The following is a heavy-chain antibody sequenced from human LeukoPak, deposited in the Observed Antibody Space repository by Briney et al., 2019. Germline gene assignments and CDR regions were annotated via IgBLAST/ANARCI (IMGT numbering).Heavy chain of an antibody. Sequence: GGSLRLSCAASGFTVSSNYMSWVRQAPGKGLEWVSVIYSGGSTYYADSVKGRFTISRDNAKNSLYLQMNSLRAEDTAVYYCARDSPYNWNYDASAFDIWGQGTMVTVSS. CDR1: GFTVSSNY. V-gene: IGHV3-53*01. J-gene: IGHJ3*02. CDR3: ARDSPYNWNYDASAFDI. CDR2: IYSGGST. D-gene: IGHD1-7*01.